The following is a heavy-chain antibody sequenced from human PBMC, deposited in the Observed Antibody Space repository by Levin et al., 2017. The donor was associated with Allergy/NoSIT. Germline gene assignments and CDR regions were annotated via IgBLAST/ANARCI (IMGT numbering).Heavy chain of an antibody. J-gene: IGHJ6*02. CDR2: INHSGST. V-gene: IGHV4-34*01. Sequence: SETLSLTCAVYGGSFSGYYWSWIRQPPGKGLEWIGEINHSGSTNYNPSLKSRVTISVDTSKNQFSLKLSSVTAADTAVYYCARGRIVVVPAAPLERYYGMDVWGQGTTVTVSS. CDR3: ARGRIVVVPAAPLERYYGMDV. CDR1: GGSFSGYY. D-gene: IGHD2-2*01.